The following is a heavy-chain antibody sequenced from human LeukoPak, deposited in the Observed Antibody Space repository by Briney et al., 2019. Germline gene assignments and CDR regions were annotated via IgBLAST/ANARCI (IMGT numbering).Heavy chain of an antibody. J-gene: IGHJ4*02. Sequence: PSETLSLTCTVSGGSMRSYYWSWIRQPPGKGLEWIGYIYYSGSTNYNPSLKSRVTILVDTSKNQFSLKVSSVTAADTAVYYCARDGRVDYGDYTFDYWGQGTQVTVSS. CDR2: IYYSGST. V-gene: IGHV4-59*01. CDR1: GGSMRSYY. D-gene: IGHD4-17*01. CDR3: ARDGRVDYGDYTFDY.